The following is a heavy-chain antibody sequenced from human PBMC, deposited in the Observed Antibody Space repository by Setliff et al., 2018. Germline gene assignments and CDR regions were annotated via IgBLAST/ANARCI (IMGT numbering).Heavy chain of an antibody. CDR2: ISGSGRTT. D-gene: IGHD3-3*01. CDR1: GFTFNSYA. CDR3: GRDVFDFRTGQGGP. J-gene: IGHJ5*02. V-gene: IGHV3-23*01. Sequence: GGSLRLSCAASGFTFNSYAMTWVRQAPGKGLEWVSSISGSGRTTYYAASVKGRLTISRDNSRNTLFLQMNSLRAEDTSVYYCGRDVFDFRTGQGGPWGQGTRVTVSS.